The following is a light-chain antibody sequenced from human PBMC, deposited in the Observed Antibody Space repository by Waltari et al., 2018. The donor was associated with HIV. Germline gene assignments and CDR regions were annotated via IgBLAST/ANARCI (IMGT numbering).Light chain of an antibody. CDR2: YDS. CDR1: KIGSKG. J-gene: IGLJ2*01. CDR3: QVWDSSSDHVV. Sequence: SYVLTQPPSGSVAPGKAARITWGGTKIGSKGGHRYQQKPGQAPLLVIYYDSARPSGIPERFSGSNSGNTATLTISRVEAGDEADYYCQVWDSSSDHVVFGGGTNLTVL. V-gene: IGLV3-21*04.